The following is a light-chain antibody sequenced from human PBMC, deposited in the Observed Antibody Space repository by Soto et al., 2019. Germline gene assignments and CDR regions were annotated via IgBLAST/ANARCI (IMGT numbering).Light chain of an antibody. Sequence: QLVLTQPPSASGTPGQRVTISCSGSSSNIGSNYVSWYQQLPGTAPKLLMYRDNHRPSGVPDRFSGSKSGTSASLAISGLRSEDEADYYCAAWDNSLSGLYVFGTGTKLTVL. CDR3: AAWDNSLSGLYV. V-gene: IGLV1-47*01. CDR2: RDN. J-gene: IGLJ1*01. CDR1: SSNIGSNY.